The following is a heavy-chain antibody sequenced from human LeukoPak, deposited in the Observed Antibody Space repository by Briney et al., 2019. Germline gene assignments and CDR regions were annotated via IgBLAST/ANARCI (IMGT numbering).Heavy chain of an antibody. CDR1: GFTFGDYA. CDR2: IDSDGNST. D-gene: IGHD1-1*01. V-gene: IGHV3-74*01. J-gene: IGHJ4*02. CDR3: ASEGTTGTTWGPDY. Sequence: SGGCLRLSCTPSGFTFGDYAMSWVRHAPGKGLVWVSRIDSDGNSTAYADSVKGRFTISRDNAKNTLYLQMNSLRAEYTAVYYCASEGTTGTTWGPDYWGQGTLVTVSS.